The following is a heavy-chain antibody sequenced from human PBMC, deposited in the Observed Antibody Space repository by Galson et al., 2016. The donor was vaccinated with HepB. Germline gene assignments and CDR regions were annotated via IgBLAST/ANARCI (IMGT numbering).Heavy chain of an antibody. CDR3: VKQEGAYNNYDY. CDR2: ISSNGGTT. D-gene: IGHD4-11*01. J-gene: IGHJ4*02. Sequence: SLRLSCAASGFTFSSFSMHWVRQAPGRGLESVSVISSNGGTTHYADSVKGRFTISRDNSKNTLYLHMRSLRVEDTAVYYCVKQEGAYNNYDYWGQGTLVTVSS. CDR1: GFTFSSFS. V-gene: IGHV3-64D*06.